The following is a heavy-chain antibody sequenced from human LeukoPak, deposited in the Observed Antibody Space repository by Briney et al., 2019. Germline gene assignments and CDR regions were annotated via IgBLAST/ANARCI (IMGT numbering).Heavy chain of an antibody. Sequence: GRSLRLSCAASGFTFSKYGMNWVRQAPGKGLEGVAIIWYDGSNKYFAESVMGRFTISKDNSKNTVYLQMNSLGIEDTAVYHCARAGIGNALDYWGPGTQVTVSS. CDR1: GFTFSKYG. V-gene: IGHV3-33*08. CDR2: IWYDGSNK. CDR3: ARAGIGNALDY. J-gene: IGHJ4*02. D-gene: IGHD2-2*01.